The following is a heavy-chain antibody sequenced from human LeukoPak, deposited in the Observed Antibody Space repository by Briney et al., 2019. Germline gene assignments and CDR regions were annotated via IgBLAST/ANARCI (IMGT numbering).Heavy chain of an antibody. CDR2: INPSTGDT. CDR1: RYTFIHYY. J-gene: IGHJ6*02. CDR3: ARDPSISSSPLRPTYYSYYGMDV. Sequence: APVKVSCKTSRYTFIHYYMHSVRQAPGQGLEWMAWINPSTGDTNYAQKFQGRVTMTRDTSIRTVYMELSSLRSDDTAVYYCARDPSISSSPLRPTYYSYYGMDVWGQGTTVTVSS. D-gene: IGHD6-6*01. V-gene: IGHV1-2*02.